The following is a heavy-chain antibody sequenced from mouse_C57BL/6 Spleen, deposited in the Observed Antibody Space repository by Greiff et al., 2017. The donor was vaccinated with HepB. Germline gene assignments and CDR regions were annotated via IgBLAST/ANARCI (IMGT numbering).Heavy chain of an antibody. CDR2: IHPNSGST. J-gene: IGHJ3*01. CDR3: AREGPAWFAY. V-gene: IGHV1-64*01. CDR1: GYTFTSYW. Sequence: QVQLQQPGAELVKPGASVKLSCKASGYTFTSYWMHWVKQRPGQGLEWIGMIHPNSGSTNYNEKFKSKATLTVDKSSSTAYMQLSSLTSEDSAVYYYAREGPAWFAYWGEGTLVTVSA.